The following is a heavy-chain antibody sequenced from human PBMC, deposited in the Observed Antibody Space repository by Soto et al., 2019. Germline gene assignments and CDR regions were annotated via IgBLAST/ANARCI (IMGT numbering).Heavy chain of an antibody. D-gene: IGHD3-9*01. CDR3: AIHFGWLPSFDY. Sequence: PSETLSLTCTVSGVSISSYYWSWIRQPPGKGLEWIGYIYYSGSTNYNPSLKSRVTISVDTSKNQFSLKLSSVTAADTAVYYCAIHFGWLPSFDYLGQGTLATVST. J-gene: IGHJ4*02. CDR2: IYYSGST. V-gene: IGHV4-59*01. CDR1: GVSISSYY.